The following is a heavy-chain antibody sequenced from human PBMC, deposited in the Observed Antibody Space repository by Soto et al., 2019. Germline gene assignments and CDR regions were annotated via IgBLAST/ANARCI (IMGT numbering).Heavy chain of an antibody. D-gene: IGHD3-22*01. J-gene: IGHJ4*02. CDR3: ARGGSGYTWFNEF. CDR1: VGLVSSYP. CDR2: IIHGCQTA. Sequence: QERLVQSGAEVKKPWSSVNVSCKASVGLVSSYPISWVRHVPGQGLEWMGGIIHGCQTAYYTQRLQGRVTMTADESTNTAYMELSSLRSEDTAIYYCARGGSGYTWFNEFWGQGTLVTVCS. V-gene: IGHV1-69*01.